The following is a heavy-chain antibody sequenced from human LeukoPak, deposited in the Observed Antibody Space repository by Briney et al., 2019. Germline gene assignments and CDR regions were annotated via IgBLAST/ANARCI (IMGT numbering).Heavy chain of an antibody. Sequence: ASVKVSCTASGDTFTDYYLHWVRQAPGQGLEWMGWINPNSGGTNYAQTFQGRVTMTRDTSITTAYLELSRLRSDDTAVYYCARIGYNHYFDYWGQGTLVTVSS. CDR1: GDTFTDYY. CDR3: ARIGYNHYFDY. J-gene: IGHJ4*02. D-gene: IGHD5-24*01. V-gene: IGHV1-2*02. CDR2: INPNSGGT.